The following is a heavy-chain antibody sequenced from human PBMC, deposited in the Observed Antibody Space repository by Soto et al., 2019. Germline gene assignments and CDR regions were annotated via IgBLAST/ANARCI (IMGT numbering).Heavy chain of an antibody. Sequence: HVQLQESGPGLVKPSDTLSLTCAVSDSSVSSSYWWGWIRQPPGKGLEWVGYISYNGDTSSNPSLKKRVSMSVDTSKNHFSLKLDSVTAIDTATYYCARIVAPGTQGWFDPLGQGTLVTVSS. V-gene: IGHV4-28*01. D-gene: IGHD1-1*01. J-gene: IGHJ5*02. CDR1: DSSVSSSYW. CDR2: ISYNGDT. CDR3: ARIVAPGTQGWFDP.